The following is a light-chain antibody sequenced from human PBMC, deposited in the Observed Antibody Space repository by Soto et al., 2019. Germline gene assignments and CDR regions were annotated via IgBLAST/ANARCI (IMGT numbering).Light chain of an antibody. CDR2: GAS. J-gene: IGKJ1*01. Sequence: EIVMTQSPATLSVSPGQRASLSCRASQSVSTTVAWYHERPVQAPRLLVYGASTRATAIPARFSGSGAGTDFTLTITSLQSEDFGGYFCQKYRDWHTTFGEGMKVEIK. CDR1: QSVSTT. CDR3: QKYRDWHTT. V-gene: IGKV3-15*01.